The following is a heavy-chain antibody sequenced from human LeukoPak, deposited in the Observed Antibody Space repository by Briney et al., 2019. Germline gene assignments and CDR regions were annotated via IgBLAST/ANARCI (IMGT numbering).Heavy chain of an antibody. CDR2: ISGSGGGT. CDR3: AKVSGYSGYDSYYFDY. J-gene: IGHJ4*02. D-gene: IGHD5-12*01. Sequence: GSLRLSCAASGFTFSSYALSWVRQAPVKGLEWVSAISGSGGGTFYADSVKGRFTISRDNSNNTLYLQMNSLRVEDMAIYYCAKVSGYSGYDSYYFDYWGQGTLVTVSS. CDR1: GFTFSSYA. V-gene: IGHV3-23*01.